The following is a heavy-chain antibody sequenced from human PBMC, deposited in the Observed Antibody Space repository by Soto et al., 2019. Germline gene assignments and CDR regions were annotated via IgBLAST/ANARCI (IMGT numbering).Heavy chain of an antibody. CDR3: AKAGRDRTRYYYGMDV. CDR1: GFTFSSYG. CDR2: ISYDGSNK. V-gene: IGHV3-30*18. Sequence: PGGSLRLSCAASGFTFSSYGMHWVRQAPGKGLEWVAVISYDGSNKYYADSVKGRFTISRGNSKNTLYLQMNSLRAEDTAVYYCAKAGRDRTRYYYGMDVWGQGTTVTVSS. J-gene: IGHJ6*02.